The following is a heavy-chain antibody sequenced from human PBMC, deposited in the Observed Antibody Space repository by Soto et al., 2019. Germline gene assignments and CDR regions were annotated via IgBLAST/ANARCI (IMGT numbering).Heavy chain of an antibody. D-gene: IGHD6-6*01. V-gene: IGHV1-69*13. J-gene: IGHJ4*02. CDR2: IIPIFGTA. CDR1: GGTFSSYA. CDR3: ARDRDPYGQLDDDY. Sequence: SVKVSCKASGGTFSSYAISWVRQAPGQGLEWMGGIIPIFGTANYAQKFQGRVTITADESTSTAYMELSSLRSEDTAVYYCARDRDPYGQLDDDYWGQGTLVTVSS.